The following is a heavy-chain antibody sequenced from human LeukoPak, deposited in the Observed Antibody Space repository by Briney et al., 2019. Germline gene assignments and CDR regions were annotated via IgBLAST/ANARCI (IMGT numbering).Heavy chain of an antibody. V-gene: IGHV3-53*01. D-gene: IGHD6-19*01. CDR1: GFTVSSNY. CDR2: IYSGGST. J-gene: IGHJ4*02. CDR3: ARDLSSGWYFHFDY. Sequence: GGSLRLSCAASGFTVSSNYMSWVRQAPGKGLEWVSVIYSGGSTYYADSVKGRFTISRDNSKNTLYLQMNSLRAEDTAVYYCARDLSSGWYFHFDYWGQGTLVTVSS.